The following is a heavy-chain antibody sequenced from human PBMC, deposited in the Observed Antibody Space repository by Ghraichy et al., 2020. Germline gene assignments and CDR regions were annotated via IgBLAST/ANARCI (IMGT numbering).Heavy chain of an antibody. CDR2: IWYDGSNK. Sequence: GGSLRLSCAASGFTFSSYGMHWVRQAPGKGLEWVAVIWYDGSNKYYADSVKGRFTISRDNSKNTLYLQMNSLRAEDTAVYYCARDKGYSGSYHGALDIWGQGTMVTGSS. J-gene: IGHJ3*02. CDR1: GFTFSSYG. D-gene: IGHD1-26*01. CDR3: ARDKGYSGSYHGALDI. V-gene: IGHV3-33*01.